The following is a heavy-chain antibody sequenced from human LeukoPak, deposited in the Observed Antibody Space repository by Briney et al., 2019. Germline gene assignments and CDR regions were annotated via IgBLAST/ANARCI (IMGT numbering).Heavy chain of an antibody. D-gene: IGHD6-19*01. CDR3: ARGSGWLDY. CDR2: INQDGSER. V-gene: IGHV3-7*01. Sequence: GGSLRLSCSASGFTFTYSMSWVRQVPGKGLEWVATINQDGSERQHVDSVKGRFSISRDNPKNSLYLQMDSLRAEDTAIYYCARGSGWLDYWGQGTLVTVSS. J-gene: IGHJ4*02. CDR1: GFTFTYS.